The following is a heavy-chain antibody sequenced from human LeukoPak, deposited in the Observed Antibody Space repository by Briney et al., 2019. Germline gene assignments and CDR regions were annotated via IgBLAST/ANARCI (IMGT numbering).Heavy chain of an antibody. V-gene: IGHV3-53*01. CDR3: ARDLHVRRYFDWLSPPYYYYYMDV. CDR2: IYSGGST. Sequence: GGSLRLSCAASRFTFSSYAMSWVRQAPGKGLEWVSVIYSGGSTYYADSVKGRFTISRDNSKNTLYLQMNSLRAEDTAVYYCARDLHVRRYFDWLSPPYYYYYMDVWGKGTTVTISS. D-gene: IGHD3-9*01. J-gene: IGHJ6*03. CDR1: RFTFSSYA.